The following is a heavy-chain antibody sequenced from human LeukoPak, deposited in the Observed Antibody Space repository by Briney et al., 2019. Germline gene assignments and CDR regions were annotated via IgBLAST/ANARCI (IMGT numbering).Heavy chain of an antibody. J-gene: IGHJ1*01. CDR1: GFAFSSYE. V-gene: IGHV3-48*03. CDR2: IINIGYNI. CDR3: ARVGSSWTEYFHH. Sequence: PGGSLRLSCAASGFAFSSYEMNWVRQAPGKGLEWVSYIINIGYNIYYADSVKGRFTISRDNAKNSLYLQMNSLRAEDTGVYYCARVGSSWTEYFHHWGQGTLVTVSS. D-gene: IGHD6-13*01.